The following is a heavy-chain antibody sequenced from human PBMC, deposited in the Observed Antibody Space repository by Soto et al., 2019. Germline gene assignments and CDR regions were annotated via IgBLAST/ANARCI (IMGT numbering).Heavy chain of an antibody. J-gene: IGHJ6*02. Sequence: ASVKVSCKVSGYRLSELSMQWVRQAPGKGLEWMGGFHPEDGETIYAQKYQGRVTMTEDTSTDTAYMEMSSLRFEDTAMYYCALALGCSSTSCYTAYYYGMDVWGQGTTVTVSS. CDR2: FHPEDGET. CDR3: ALALGCSSTSCYTAYYYGMDV. D-gene: IGHD2-2*02. V-gene: IGHV1-24*01. CDR1: GYRLSELS.